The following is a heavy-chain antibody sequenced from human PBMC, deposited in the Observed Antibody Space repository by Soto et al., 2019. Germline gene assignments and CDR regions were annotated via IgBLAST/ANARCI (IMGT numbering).Heavy chain of an antibody. D-gene: IGHD1-1*01. CDR3: GRHRRETGTYAQPLDY. Sequence: QLHLQESGPGLMKPSETLSLSCTVSGDSISSSDFFWGWVRQPPGKGLEWIGSSSYGGIAYHNPSLKSRVTMSIDTSKSHFSLRLTSVTAADTAVYYCGRHRRETGTYAQPLDYWGPGTLVTVSS. V-gene: IGHV4-39*01. CDR2: SSYGGIA. CDR1: GDSISSSDFF. J-gene: IGHJ4*02.